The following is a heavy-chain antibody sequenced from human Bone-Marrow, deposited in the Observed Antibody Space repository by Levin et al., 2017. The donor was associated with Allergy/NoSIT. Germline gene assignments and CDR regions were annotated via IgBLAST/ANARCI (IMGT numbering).Heavy chain of an antibody. CDR1: GGSISSGDYY. J-gene: IGHJ3*02. Sequence: SETLSLTCTVSGGSISSGDYYWSWIRQPPGKGLEWIGYIYYSGSTYYNPSLKSRVTISVDTSKNQFSLKLSSVTAADTAVYYCARYFEVSVNYYDSSGYYYGGAFDIWGQGTMVTVSS. CDR3: ARYFEVSVNYYDSSGYYYGGAFDI. D-gene: IGHD3-22*01. V-gene: IGHV4-30-4*01. CDR2: IYYSGST.